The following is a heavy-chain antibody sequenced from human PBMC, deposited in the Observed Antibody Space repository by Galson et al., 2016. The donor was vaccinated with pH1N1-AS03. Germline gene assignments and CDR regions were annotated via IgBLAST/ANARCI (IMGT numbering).Heavy chain of an antibody. CDR3: ARAGQRHRVGDY. CDR1: GDSISSNHW. Sequence: SETLSLTCAVSGDSISSNHWWTWVRQPPGKGLEWIAEIYHNGNGNYNPTLKSRVSISVDKSKNQFSLNLSSVTAADTAVYYCARAGQRHRVGDYWGHGTLVTVSS. D-gene: IGHD6-25*01. V-gene: IGHV4-4*02. CDR2: IYHNGNG. J-gene: IGHJ4*01.